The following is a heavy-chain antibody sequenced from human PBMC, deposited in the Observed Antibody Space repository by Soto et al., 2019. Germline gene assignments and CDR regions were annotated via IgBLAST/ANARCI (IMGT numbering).Heavy chain of an antibody. V-gene: IGHV1-3*01. J-gene: IGHJ6*02. CDR3: ARDPNDSSAYYHIYYYGMDV. CDR1: GYTFTSYG. CDR2: INAGNGNT. Sequence: ASVKVSCKASGYTFTSYGIHWVCQAPGQRLEWTGWINAGNGNTKYSEKFQGRVTITRDTSASTAYLELSSLRSEDTAVYYCARDPNDSSAYYHIYYYGMDVWGQGTTVTVS. D-gene: IGHD3-22*01.